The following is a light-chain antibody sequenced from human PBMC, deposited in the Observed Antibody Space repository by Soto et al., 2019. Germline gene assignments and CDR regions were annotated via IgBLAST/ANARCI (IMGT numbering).Light chain of an antibody. CDR3: YSFTSSSTFV. CDR1: GSDIGAYNF. Sequence: QSVLAQPPSASGSPGQSVTISCTGSGSDIGAYNFVSWYQQHPGKAPKLMIFGVTERPSGVPDRFSGSKSGNTASLTVSGLQADDEAVYYCYSFTSSSTFVFGTGTKVTVL. J-gene: IGLJ1*01. V-gene: IGLV2-8*01. CDR2: GVT.